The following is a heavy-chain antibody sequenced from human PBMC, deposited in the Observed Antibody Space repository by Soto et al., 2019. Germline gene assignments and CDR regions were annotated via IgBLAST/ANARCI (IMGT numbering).Heavy chain of an antibody. CDR1: GYTFTSYD. V-gene: IGHV1-8*01. CDR2: MNPNSGNT. J-gene: IGHJ4*02. CDR3: AREYYYDSSGYYDY. Sequence: QVQLVQSGAEVKKPGASVKVSCKASGYTFTSYDINWVRQATGQGLEWMGCMNPNSGNTGYAQKFQGRVTMPRNTSISTAYMELSSLRSEDTAVYYCAREYYYDSSGYYDYWGQGTLVTVSS. D-gene: IGHD3-22*01.